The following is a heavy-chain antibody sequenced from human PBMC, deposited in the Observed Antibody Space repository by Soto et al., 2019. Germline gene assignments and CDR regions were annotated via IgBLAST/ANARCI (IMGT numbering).Heavy chain of an antibody. D-gene: IGHD6-13*01. J-gene: IGHJ6*03. Sequence: GASVQVSCKASGYTFTSYYMHWVRQAPGQGLEWMGIINPSGGSTSYAQKFQGRVTMTRDTSTSTVYMELSSLRSEDTAVYYCARDYMSVGQQLGYYYYYMDVWGKGTTVTVSS. V-gene: IGHV1-46*03. CDR1: GYTFTSYY. CDR3: ARDYMSVGQQLGYYYYYMDV. CDR2: INPSGGST.